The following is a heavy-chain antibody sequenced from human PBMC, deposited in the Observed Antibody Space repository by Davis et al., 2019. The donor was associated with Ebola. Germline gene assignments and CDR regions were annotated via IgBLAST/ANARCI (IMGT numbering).Heavy chain of an antibody. D-gene: IGHD3-10*01. Sequence: GESLKISCAASGFTFSSYGMHWLRQAPGKGLEWVAVIWYDGSNKYYADSVKGRFTISRDNSKTTLYLQMNSLRAEDTAVYYCARAAVRFGDNNWFDPWGQGTLVTVSS. CDR1: GFTFSSYG. V-gene: IGHV3-33*01. CDR2: IWYDGSNK. J-gene: IGHJ5*02. CDR3: ARAAVRFGDNNWFDP.